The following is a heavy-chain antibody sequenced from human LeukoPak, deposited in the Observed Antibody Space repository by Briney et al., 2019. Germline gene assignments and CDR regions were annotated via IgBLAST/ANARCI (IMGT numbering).Heavy chain of an antibody. D-gene: IGHD1-26*01. Sequence: GASVKVSCKASGGTFSNYAISWVRQAPGQGLEWMGGIIPMFGTANYAQKFQDRVTMIADESTSTAYTELSSLRSEDTAVYYCARATSGAYNWFDPWGQGTLVTVSS. V-gene: IGHV1-69*13. J-gene: IGHJ5*02. CDR1: GGTFSNYA. CDR3: ARATSGAYNWFDP. CDR2: IIPMFGTA.